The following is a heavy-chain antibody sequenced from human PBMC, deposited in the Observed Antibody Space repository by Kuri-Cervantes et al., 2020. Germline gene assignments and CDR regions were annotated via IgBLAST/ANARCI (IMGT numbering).Heavy chain of an antibody. V-gene: IGHV4-38-2*01. Sequence: SETLSLTCAVSGCSISSGYYWGWIRQPPGKGLEWIGSIYHSGSTYYNPSLKSRVTISVDTSKNQFSLKLSSVTATDTAVYYCARVSIAVAGVIDYWGQGTLVTVSS. J-gene: IGHJ4*02. CDR2: IYHSGST. CDR1: GCSISSGYY. CDR3: ARVSIAVAGVIDY. D-gene: IGHD6-19*01.